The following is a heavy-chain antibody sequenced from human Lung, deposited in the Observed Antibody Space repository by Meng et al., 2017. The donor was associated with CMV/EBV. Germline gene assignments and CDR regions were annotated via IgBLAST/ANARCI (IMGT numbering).Heavy chain of an antibody. D-gene: IGHD5-24*01. CDR3: AREAGRDGYATPKFDY. J-gene: IGHJ4*02. CDR1: AGSIGSGGYY. CDR2: IYYTGST. V-gene: IGHV4-31*11. Sequence: VHPPDPGPGLVKPSQTLSLTSAVSAGSIGSGGYYWSWIRQHPGKGLEWIGYIYYTGSTFYNPSLKSRVTTSVDTSKNQFSLKLIPATAADTAVYYCAREAGRDGYATPKFDYWGQGTLVTVSS.